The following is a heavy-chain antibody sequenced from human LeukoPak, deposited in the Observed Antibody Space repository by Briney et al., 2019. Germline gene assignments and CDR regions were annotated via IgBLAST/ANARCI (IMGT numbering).Heavy chain of an antibody. Sequence: SETLSLTRTVSGGSISSYYWSWIRQPPGKGLEWIGYIYYSGSTNYNPSLKSRVTISVDTSKNQFSLKLSSVTAADTAVYYCARPYYDSSGYHDAFDIWGQGTMVTVSS. V-gene: IGHV4-59*01. CDR2: IYYSGST. CDR3: ARPYYDSSGYHDAFDI. D-gene: IGHD3-22*01. CDR1: GGSISSYY. J-gene: IGHJ3*02.